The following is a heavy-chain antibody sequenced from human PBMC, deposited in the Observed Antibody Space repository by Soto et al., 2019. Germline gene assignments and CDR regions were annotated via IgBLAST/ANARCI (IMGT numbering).Heavy chain of an antibody. Sequence: QVQLVQSGAEVKKPGASVKVSCKASGYTFTSYGISWVRQAPGQGLEWMGGISAYNGNTNYAQKLQGRVTMTTDTATSTANLDLRRLRSDDTAVYYCASESSSSCHDYWGQGTLVTVSS. CDR2: ISAYNGNT. CDR3: ASESSSSCHDY. J-gene: IGHJ4*02. D-gene: IGHD6-13*01. V-gene: IGHV1-18*01. CDR1: GYTFTSYG.